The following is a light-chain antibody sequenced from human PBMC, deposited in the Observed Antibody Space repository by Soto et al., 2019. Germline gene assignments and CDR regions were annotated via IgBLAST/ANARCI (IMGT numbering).Light chain of an antibody. V-gene: IGLV1-40*01. J-gene: IGLJ1*01. CDR1: SSNIGAGYD. Sequence: QAVVTQPPSVSGAPGQRVTISCTGSSSNIGAGYDVHWYQQLPGTAPKLLIYDNNNRPSGVPDRFSGSKSGTSASLAITGLQAEDEADYYCQSYDSSLSSYVFGPGTKLTVL. CDR2: DNN. CDR3: QSYDSSLSSYV.